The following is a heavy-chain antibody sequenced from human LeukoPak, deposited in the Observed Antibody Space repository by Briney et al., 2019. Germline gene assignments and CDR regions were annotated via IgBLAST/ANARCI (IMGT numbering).Heavy chain of an antibody. D-gene: IGHD1-14*01. CDR3: ASQSSRSGTEGFDC. Sequence: ASVKVSFKASGGPFSSYAISWVRPAPGQGLEWMGGIIPIFGTANYAQKCQGRVTITTDESTSTAYMELSSLRSEDTAVYSCASQSSRSGTEGFDCWGQGTLVTVSS. CDR1: GGPFSSYA. J-gene: IGHJ4*02. V-gene: IGHV1-69*05. CDR2: IIPIFGTA.